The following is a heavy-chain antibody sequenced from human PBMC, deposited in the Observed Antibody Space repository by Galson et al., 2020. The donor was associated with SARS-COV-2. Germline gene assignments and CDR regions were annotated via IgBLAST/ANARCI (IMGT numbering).Heavy chain of an antibody. Sequence: ESLKISCKGSGYSFTSYWISWVRQMPGKGLEWMGRIDPSDSYTNYSPSFQGHVTISADKSISTAYLQWSSLKASDTAMYYCARHSGAVAELDYWGQGTLVTVSS. CDR2: IDPSDSYT. D-gene: IGHD6-19*01. CDR3: ARHSGAVAELDY. J-gene: IGHJ4*02. CDR1: GYSFTSYW. V-gene: IGHV5-10-1*01.